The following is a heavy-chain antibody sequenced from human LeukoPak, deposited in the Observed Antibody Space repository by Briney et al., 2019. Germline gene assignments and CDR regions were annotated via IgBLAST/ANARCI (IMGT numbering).Heavy chain of an antibody. CDR1: GYTFTGYY. Sequence: ASVKVSCKASGYTFTGYYMHWVRQAPGQGLEWMGWINPNSGGTNYAQKFQGRVTMTRDTSISTAYMELSRLGSDDTAVYYCARGGYSGYDLPYYYYGMDVWGQGTTVTVSS. V-gene: IGHV1-2*02. D-gene: IGHD5-12*01. CDR3: ARGGYSGYDLPYYYYGMDV. J-gene: IGHJ6*02. CDR2: INPNSGGT.